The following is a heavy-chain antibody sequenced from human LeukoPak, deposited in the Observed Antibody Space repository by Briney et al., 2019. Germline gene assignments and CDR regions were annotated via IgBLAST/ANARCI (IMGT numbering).Heavy chain of an antibody. V-gene: IGHV4-38-2*01. CDR2: TYHSGTT. Sequence: SETLSLTCAVAGCSISSGYYWGCIRQPPGKGRVWIGSTYHSGTTYYNPSLKSRVTISVDTSKNQFSLKLISVTAADTAVYYCARHERGYSSYYYIDDWGKGTTVTVSS. CDR1: GCSISSGYY. J-gene: IGHJ6*03. CDR3: ARHERGYSSYYYIDD.